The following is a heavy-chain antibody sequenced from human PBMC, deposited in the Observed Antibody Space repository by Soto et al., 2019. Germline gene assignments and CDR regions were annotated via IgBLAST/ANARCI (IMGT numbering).Heavy chain of an antibody. V-gene: IGHV3-23*01. J-gene: IGHJ4*01. CDR2: ISGSGDNT. CDR1: GFSFSDYA. D-gene: IGHD3-3*01. CDR3: AKGRAITVYGVDYRFDY. Sequence: GGSLRLSCKASGFSFSDYAMTWVRQAPGKGLEWVSVISGSGDNTFYAASVKGRFAISKDNSKNVLYLQMNSLSADDAAVYFCAKGRAITVYGVDYRFDYWGRGTLVTVSS.